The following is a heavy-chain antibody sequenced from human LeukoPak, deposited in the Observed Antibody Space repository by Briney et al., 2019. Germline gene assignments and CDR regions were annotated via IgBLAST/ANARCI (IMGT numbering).Heavy chain of an antibody. V-gene: IGHV3-53*05. J-gene: IGHJ3*02. D-gene: IGHD1-26*01. CDR3: AKDQGSYYWGDAFNI. CDR1: GFTVSSNY. CDR2: IYKGGNT. Sequence: PGGSLRLSCAASGFTVSSNYMSWVRQAPGKGLEWVSVIYKGGNTYYADSVKGRFTISRDNSKNTLYLQMNSLRAEDTAVYYCAKDQGSYYWGDAFNIWGQGTMVTVSS.